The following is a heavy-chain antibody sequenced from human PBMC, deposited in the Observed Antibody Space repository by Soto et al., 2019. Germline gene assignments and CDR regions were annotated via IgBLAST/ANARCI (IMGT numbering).Heavy chain of an antibody. D-gene: IGHD1-1*01. CDR1: GNIFDDYA. CDR3: ARGQHDRMTYAFDI. J-gene: IGHJ3*02. V-gene: IGHV1-3*01. CDR2: INAGIGDT. Sequence: QVQLVQSGAAVKKPGASVKVSCQASGNIFDDYAMHWVRQAPGQRREWMGWINAGIGDTKYSERFHGRIIITKDTSASTPYMELSGLTSEDTAIYYCARGQHDRMTYAFDIWGQGTTVTVSS.